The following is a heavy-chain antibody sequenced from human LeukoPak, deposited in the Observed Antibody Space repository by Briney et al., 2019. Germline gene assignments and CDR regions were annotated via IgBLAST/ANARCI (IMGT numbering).Heavy chain of an antibody. CDR1: GGSISDSY. CDR2: IHDSDIT. CDR3: ARGGYMSNWFEH. Sequence: SETLSLTCTVSGGSISDSYWSWIRQPPGKGLEWIGKIHDSDITNYNPSLKSRVTFSVDTSKKQFSLNLNSVTAADTAVYYCARGGYMSNWFEHWGQGTPVTVSS. J-gene: IGHJ5*02. V-gene: IGHV4-59*01. D-gene: IGHD5-12*01.